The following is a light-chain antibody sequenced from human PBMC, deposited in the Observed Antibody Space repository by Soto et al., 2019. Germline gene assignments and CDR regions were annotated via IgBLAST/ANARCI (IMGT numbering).Light chain of an antibody. Sequence: EIVLTQSPGALSLSPGERATLSCRASQSVSNSHSAWYQQKPGQAPRLLIYGASNRATGVSDRFSGSGSGTDFTLTITRLEPEESAVYYCQQYDRSPLFGGGTKVEI. J-gene: IGKJ4*01. CDR3: QQYDRSPL. CDR2: GAS. V-gene: IGKV3-20*01. CDR1: QSVSNSH.